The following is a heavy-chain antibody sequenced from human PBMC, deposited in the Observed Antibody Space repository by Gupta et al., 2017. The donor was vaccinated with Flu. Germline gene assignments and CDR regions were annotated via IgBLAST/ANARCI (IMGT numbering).Heavy chain of an antibody. CDR3: ARAPIVVNHRNWFDP. J-gene: IGHJ5*02. V-gene: IGHV4-34*01. CDR2: INHSGST. Sequence: QVQLQQWGAGLLKPSETLSLTCAVYGGSFSGYYWSWIRQPPGKGLEWIGEINHSGSTNYNPSLKSRVTISVDTSKNQFSLKLSSVTAADTAVYYCARAPIVVNHRNWFDPWGQGTLVTVSS. D-gene: IGHD2-2*01. CDR1: GGSFSGYY.